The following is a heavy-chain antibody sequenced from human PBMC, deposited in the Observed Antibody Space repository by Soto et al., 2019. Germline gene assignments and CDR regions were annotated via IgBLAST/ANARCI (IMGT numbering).Heavy chain of an antibody. Sequence: ASVKVSCKASGYTITNYYMQWVRQAPGQGFEWMGWINPNSRGTNYAPKFQGRVTMTRDTSNSTAYMELRGLRSDDTAVYYCARVTLKAGNWFDPWGQGTLVTVAS. V-gene: IGHV1-2*02. CDR2: INPNSRGT. J-gene: IGHJ5*02. CDR1: GYTITNYY. CDR3: ARVTLKAGNWFDP.